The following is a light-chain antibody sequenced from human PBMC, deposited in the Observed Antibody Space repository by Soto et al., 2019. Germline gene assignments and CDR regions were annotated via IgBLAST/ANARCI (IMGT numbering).Light chain of an antibody. CDR1: SSDVGGYNY. CDR3: FSYTSSGTFV. V-gene: IGLV2-14*03. CDR2: DVN. Sequence: QSALTQPASVSGSPGQSITISCTGTSSDVGGYNYVSWYQQHPDKAPQLMIYDVNNRPSGVSNRFSGSKSGNTASLTISGLQAEDEADYYCFSYTSSGTFVFGGWTKLTVL. J-gene: IGLJ2*01.